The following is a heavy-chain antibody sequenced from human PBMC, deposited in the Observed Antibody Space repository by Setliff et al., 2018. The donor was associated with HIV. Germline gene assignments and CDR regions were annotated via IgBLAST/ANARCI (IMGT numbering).Heavy chain of an antibody. CDR3: ARGPPRDILTGYYKWGRETYYYYYGMDV. J-gene: IGHJ6*02. CDR1: GYSFTNSG. CDR2: INGGSGRT. Sequence: ASVKVSCKVSGYSFTNSGMHWMRQAPGQRPEWMGCINGGSGRTEYSQKFQGRVTITADKSTSTAYMELSSLRSEDAAVYYCARGPPRDILTGYYKWGRETYYYYYGMDVWGQGTTVTVSS. D-gene: IGHD3-9*01. V-gene: IGHV1-3*01.